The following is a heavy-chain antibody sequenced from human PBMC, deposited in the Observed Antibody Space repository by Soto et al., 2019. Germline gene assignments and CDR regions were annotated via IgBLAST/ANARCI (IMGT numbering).Heavy chain of an antibody. Sequence: EVQLVESGGGLVQPGGSLRLSCAASGFTFSSYEMNWVRQAPGKGLEWVSYISRSGSTIYYADSVKGRFTISRDNAKKSLYLQMNSLRAEDTAVYYCAAHLEGLSPPPIDDPWGQGTLVTVSS. V-gene: IGHV3-48*03. CDR2: ISRSGSTI. D-gene: IGHD1-1*01. CDR1: GFTFSSYE. J-gene: IGHJ5*02. CDR3: AAHLEGLSPPPIDDP.